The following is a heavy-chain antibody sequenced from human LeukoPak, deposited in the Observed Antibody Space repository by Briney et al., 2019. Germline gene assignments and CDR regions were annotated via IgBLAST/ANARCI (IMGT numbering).Heavy chain of an antibody. V-gene: IGHV1-24*01. D-gene: IGHD3-9*01. J-gene: IGHJ4*02. CDR3: ATLGMGDNTGYYYAYSFDY. CDR1: GYTLTELS. Sequence: EASVKVSCKVSGYTLTELSMHWVRQAPGKGLEWMGGFDPEDGETIYAQKFQGRVTMTRDTSTNTAYMELSALTSEDTAVYYCATLGMGDNTGYYYAYSFDYWGQGTLVTVSS. CDR2: FDPEDGET.